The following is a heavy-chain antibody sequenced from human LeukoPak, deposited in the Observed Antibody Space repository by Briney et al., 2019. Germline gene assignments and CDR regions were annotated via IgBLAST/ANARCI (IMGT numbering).Heavy chain of an antibody. J-gene: IGHJ4*02. V-gene: IGHV1-69*05. Sequence: GASVKVSCKASGYTFTSYGISWVRQAPGQGLEWMGRIIPIFGTANYAQKFQGRVTITTDESTSTAYMELSSLRSEDTAVYYCASLYSSGWSYYFDYWGQGTLVTVSS. D-gene: IGHD6-19*01. CDR3: ASLYSSGWSYYFDY. CDR1: GYTFTSYG. CDR2: IIPIFGTA.